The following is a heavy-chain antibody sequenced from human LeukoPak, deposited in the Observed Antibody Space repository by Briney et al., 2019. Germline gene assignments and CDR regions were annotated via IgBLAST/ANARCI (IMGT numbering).Heavy chain of an antibody. V-gene: IGHV3-48*03. J-gene: IGHJ6*04. CDR2: ISSSGSTI. CDR3: ARDQSVVAALYYYYGMDV. D-gene: IGHD2-15*01. CDR1: GFTFSSYE. Sequence: PGGSLRLSCAASGFTFSSYEMNWVRQAPGRGLEWVSYISSSGSTIYYADSVKGRFTISRDNAKNSLYLQMNSLRAEDTAVYYCARDQSVVAALYYYYGMDVWGKGTTVTVSS.